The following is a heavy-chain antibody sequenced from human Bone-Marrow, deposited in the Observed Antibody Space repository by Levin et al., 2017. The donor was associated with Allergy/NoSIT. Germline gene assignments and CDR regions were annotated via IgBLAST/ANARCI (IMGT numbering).Heavy chain of an antibody. CDR1: GYPFTSYN. V-gene: IGHV1-8*01. CDR2: INPNSGNT. J-gene: IGHJ5*02. Sequence: SCKTSGYPFTSYNVYWVRQAPGQGLEYMGYINPNSGNTGYAQKFQGRVTMTRNSSITTAYMKLSGLRFEDTAIYYCARGDCYSGSCYGPDWLDPWGQGTQVTVSS. D-gene: IGHD2-15*01. CDR3: ARGDCYSGSCYGPDWLDP.